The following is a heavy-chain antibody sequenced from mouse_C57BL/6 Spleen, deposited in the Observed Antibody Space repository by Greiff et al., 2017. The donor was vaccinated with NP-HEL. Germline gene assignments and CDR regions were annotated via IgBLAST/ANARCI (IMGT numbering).Heavy chain of an antibody. V-gene: IGHV2-6-1*01. CDR2: IWSDGST. CDR1: GFSLTSYG. Sequence: VMLVESGPGLVAPSQSLSITCTVSGFSLTSYGVHWVRQPPGKGLEWLVVIWSDGSTTYNSALKSRLSISKDNSKSQVFLKMNSLQTDDTAMYYCARHGDTTVVATPFAYWGQGTLVTVSA. CDR3: ARHGDTTVVATPFAY. J-gene: IGHJ3*01. D-gene: IGHD1-1*01.